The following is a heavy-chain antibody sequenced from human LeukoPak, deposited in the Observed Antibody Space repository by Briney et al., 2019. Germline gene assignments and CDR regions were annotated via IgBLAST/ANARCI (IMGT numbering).Heavy chain of an antibody. CDR2: INPNSGGT. CDR1: GYTFTGHY. CDR3: ARDLNYYYYMDV. Sequence: ASVKVSCKASGYTFTGHYMHWVRQAPGQGLEWMGWINPNSGGTNNAQKFQGRVTMTRDTSISTAYMELSRLRSDDTAVYYCARDLNYYYYMDVWGKGTTVTVSS. J-gene: IGHJ6*03. V-gene: IGHV1-2*02.